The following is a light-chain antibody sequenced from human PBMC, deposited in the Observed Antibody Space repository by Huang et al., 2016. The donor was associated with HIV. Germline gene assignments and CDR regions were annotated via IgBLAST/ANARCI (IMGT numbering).Light chain of an antibody. J-gene: IGKJ1*01. Sequence: EIVMTQSPATLSVSPGERATLSCRASQSVSSNLAGYQQKPGQAPRRLIYGASTRATGIPARFSGSGSGTEFTLTISSLQSEDFAVYYCQQYNNSPGTFGQGTKVEIK. CDR3: QQYNNSPGT. V-gene: IGKV3-15*01. CDR2: GAS. CDR1: QSVSSN.